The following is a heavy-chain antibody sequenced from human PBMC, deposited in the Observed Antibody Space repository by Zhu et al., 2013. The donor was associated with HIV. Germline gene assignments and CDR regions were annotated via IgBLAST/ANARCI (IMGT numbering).Heavy chain of an antibody. CDR2: ISGYNGKA. D-gene: IGHD3-22*01. CDR3: ARGRYYYDHDGYYHEYYQL. Sequence: QVQLVQSGAEVKKPGSSVKVSCKASGGTFSSYGISWVRQAPGQRLQWMGWISGYNGKAKYARHLQDRVTMTVDISSSTAYLDLRSLRSDDTAIYYCARGRYYYDHDGYYHEYYQLWGQGTLVTVSS. V-gene: IGHV1-18*01. CDR1: GGTFSSYG. J-gene: IGHJ1*01.